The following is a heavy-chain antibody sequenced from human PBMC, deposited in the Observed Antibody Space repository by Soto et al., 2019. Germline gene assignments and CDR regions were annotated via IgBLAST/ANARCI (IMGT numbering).Heavy chain of an antibody. V-gene: IGHV3-53*04. J-gene: IGHJ6*03. CDR1: GFTVSSNY. Sequence: EVQLVESGGGLVQPGGSLRLSCAASGFTVSSNYMSWVRQAPGKGLEWVSVIYSGGSTYYADSVKGRFTISRHNSKNTLYLQMNSLRAEDTAVYYCARYWGKEYYSYMDVWGKGTTVTVSS. D-gene: IGHD3-16*01. CDR2: IYSGGST. CDR3: ARYWGKEYYSYMDV.